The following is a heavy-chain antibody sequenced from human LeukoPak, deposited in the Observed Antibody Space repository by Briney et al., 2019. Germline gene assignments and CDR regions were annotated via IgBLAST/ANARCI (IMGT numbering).Heavy chain of an antibody. CDR2: ISSSGSTI. V-gene: IGHV3-48*03. CDR3: ARDANIVVVPAASSYYYGMDV. CDR1: GFTFSSYE. J-gene: IGHJ6*02. D-gene: IGHD2-2*01. Sequence: GGSLRLSCAASGFTFSSYEMNWVRQAPGKGLEWVSYISSSGSTIYYADSVKGRFTISRDNAKNSLYLQMNSLRAEDTAVYYCARDANIVVVPAASSYYYGMDVWGQGTTVTVSS.